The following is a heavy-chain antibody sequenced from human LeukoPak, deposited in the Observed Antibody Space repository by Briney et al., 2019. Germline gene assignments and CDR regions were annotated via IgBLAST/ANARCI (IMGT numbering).Heavy chain of an antibody. CDR3: ARDLGSYYYDSSEVWAFDI. V-gene: IGHV4-61*01. CDR2: IYYSGST. D-gene: IGHD3-22*01. J-gene: IGHJ3*02. Sequence: SETLSLTCTVSNGSISSSRYYWAWIRQPPGKGLEWIGYIYYSGSTNYNPSLKSRVTISVDTSKNQFSLKLSSVTAADTAVYYCARDLGSYYYDSSEVWAFDIWGQGTMVTVSS. CDR1: NGSISSSRYY.